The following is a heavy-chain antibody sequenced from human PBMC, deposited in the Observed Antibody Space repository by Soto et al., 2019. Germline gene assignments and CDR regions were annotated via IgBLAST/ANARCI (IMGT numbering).Heavy chain of an antibody. D-gene: IGHD3-16*01. J-gene: IGHJ6*03. CDR3: ARSVRQCFYYYYMDV. V-gene: IGHV4-59*01. CDR1: GGSISSYY. CDR2: IYYSGST. Sequence: QVQLQESGPGLVKPSETLSLTCTVSGGSISSYYWSWIRQPPGKGLEWIGYIYYSGSTNYNPSLKSRVTISIDTFKNQFSLKRSSVTAADSAVYYRARSVRQCFYYYYMDVWGKATTVTVSS.